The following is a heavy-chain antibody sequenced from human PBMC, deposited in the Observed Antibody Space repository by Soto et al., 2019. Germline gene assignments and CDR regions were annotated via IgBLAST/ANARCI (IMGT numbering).Heavy chain of an antibody. D-gene: IGHD2-15*01. CDR3: ASFGPGGNLGLG. V-gene: IGHV1-69*13. Sequence: GASVKVSCKASGGTFSSYAISWVRQAPGQGLEWMGGIIPIFGTANYAQKFQGRVTITADESTSTAYMELSSLRSEDTAVYYCASFGPGGNLGLGWGQGTLVTVAS. CDR2: IIPIFGTA. J-gene: IGHJ4*02. CDR1: GGTFSSYA.